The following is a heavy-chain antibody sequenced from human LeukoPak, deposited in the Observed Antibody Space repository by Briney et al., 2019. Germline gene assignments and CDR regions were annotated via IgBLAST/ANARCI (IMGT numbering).Heavy chain of an antibody. CDR3: ARVLLPNWFDP. CDR2: ISSSSYI. V-gene: IGHV3-21*01. Sequence: PGGSLRLSCAASGFTFDEYSMQWVRQAPGKGLEWVSSISSSSYIYYADSVKGRFTISRDNAKNSLYLQMNSLRAEDTAVYYCARVLLPNWFDPWGQGTLVTVSS. D-gene: IGHD2-15*01. CDR1: GFTFDEYS. J-gene: IGHJ5*02.